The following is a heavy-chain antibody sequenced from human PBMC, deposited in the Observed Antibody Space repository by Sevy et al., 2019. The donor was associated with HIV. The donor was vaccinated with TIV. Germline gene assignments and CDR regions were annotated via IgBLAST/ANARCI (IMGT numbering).Heavy chain of an antibody. Sequence: GGSLRLSCAASGFSFSDYYMTWIRQAPGKGLEWVSYISGSTNAIFYADSVKGRFIISRDNTKKSLYLRMNTLRAEDTAVYYCARVGLAASGGGFGAFDMWGQGTMVTVSS. D-gene: IGHD6-13*01. J-gene: IGHJ3*02. V-gene: IGHV3-11*01. CDR1: GFSFSDYY. CDR2: ISGSTNAI. CDR3: ARVGLAASGGGFGAFDM.